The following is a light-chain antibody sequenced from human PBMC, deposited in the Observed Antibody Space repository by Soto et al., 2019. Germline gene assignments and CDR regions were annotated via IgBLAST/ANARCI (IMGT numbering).Light chain of an antibody. CDR3: ERYGTSAIS. V-gene: IGKV3-20*01. CDR1: ERIYSAY. CDR2: GTC. Sequence: SLCRGRVDISGCGASERIYSAYLGWYQQKPGQAPRLLIYGTCSRATGIPDRFSGSGSGTDFTLSMRRLESGDFAVYYCERYGTSAISVGEGTRVEIK. J-gene: IGKJ5*01.